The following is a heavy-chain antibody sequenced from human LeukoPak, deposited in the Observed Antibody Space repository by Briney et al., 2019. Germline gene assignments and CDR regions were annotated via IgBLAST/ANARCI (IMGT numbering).Heavy chain of an antibody. CDR2: ISGSGVST. Sequence: GGSLRLSCVVSDFTFSSYAMSWVRQVPGKGLEWVSVISGSGVSTNYADSVKGRFTISRDNSKNTLYLQMNSLRAEDTAVYYCTKDITVQIWLLGFNSWGQGTLVTVAS. CDR3: TKDITVQIWLLGFNS. CDR1: DFTFSSYA. D-gene: IGHD3-22*01. V-gene: IGHV3-23*01. J-gene: IGHJ1*01.